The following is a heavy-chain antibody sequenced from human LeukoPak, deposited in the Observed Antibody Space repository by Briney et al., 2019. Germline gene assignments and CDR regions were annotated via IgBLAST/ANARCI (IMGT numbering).Heavy chain of an antibody. J-gene: IGHJ4*02. Sequence: GGSLRLSCAGSGFTFRSYAMSWVRQAPGKGLEWVSAISYSGGSTYYADSVKGRFTISRDNSKSTIYLQMNSLRAEDTAVYYCAKSILYCTGGSCYSGPGDFWGQGTLVTVSS. CDR2: ISYSGGST. V-gene: IGHV3-23*01. CDR1: GFTFRSYA. D-gene: IGHD2-15*01. CDR3: AKSILYCTGGSCYSGPGDF.